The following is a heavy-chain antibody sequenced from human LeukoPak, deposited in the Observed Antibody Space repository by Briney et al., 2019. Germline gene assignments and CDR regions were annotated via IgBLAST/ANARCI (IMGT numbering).Heavy chain of an antibody. J-gene: IGHJ4*02. CDR3: AKVKARGDMARGVRPPYYFDY. CDR1: GFTFSSYA. CDR2: ISGSGGST. Sequence: GGSLRLSXAASGFTFSSYAMSWVSQAPGKGVEWVSAISGSGGSTYYADSVKGRFTISRDSSKNTLYLQMNSLRAEDTAVYYCAKVKARGDMARGVRPPYYFDYWGQGTLVTVSS. D-gene: IGHD3-10*01. V-gene: IGHV3-23*01.